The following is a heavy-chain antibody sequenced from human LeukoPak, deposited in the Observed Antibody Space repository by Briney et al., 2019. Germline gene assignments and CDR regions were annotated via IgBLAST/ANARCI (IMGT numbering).Heavy chain of an antibody. V-gene: IGHV4-38-2*02. CDR2: VYHTGST. D-gene: IGHD3-22*01. CDR3: ASHYYASSGSLFDS. J-gene: IGHJ4*02. Sequence: SETLSLTCTVSGYSISSGYYWVWIRQPPGKGLEWIGSVYHTGSTYYHPSLKSRVTISLDTSKNQFSLRLTSVTAADTALYYCASHYYASSGSLFDSWGRGSLVTVSS. CDR1: GYSISSGYY.